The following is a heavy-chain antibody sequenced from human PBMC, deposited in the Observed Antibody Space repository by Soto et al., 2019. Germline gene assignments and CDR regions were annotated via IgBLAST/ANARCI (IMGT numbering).Heavy chain of an antibody. CDR1: GYSISSSNW. CDR3: AIGQLLPDD. J-gene: IGHJ4*02. D-gene: IGHD2-15*01. V-gene: IGHV4-28*03. Sequence: QVQLQESGPGLVKPSDTLSLTCAVSGYSISSSNWWGWIRQPPGKGLEWIGYIYYSGSTYYNPSLNIQVTMPVDTSKNPFPLKLSSVIGVDTAVEYCAIGQLLPDDWGQGTLVTVSS. CDR2: IYYSGST.